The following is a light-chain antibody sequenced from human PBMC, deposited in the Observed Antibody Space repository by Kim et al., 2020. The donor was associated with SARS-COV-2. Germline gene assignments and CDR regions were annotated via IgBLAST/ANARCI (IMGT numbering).Light chain of an antibody. J-gene: IGKJ2*01. Sequence: DIQMTQSPSTLSASVGDRVTFTCRASHSISSKLAWYQQKPGKAPKLLIYEASRLESGVPSRFSGSGSGTEFTLTISGLQPEDFATYYCQQYNSDPCVGQGTKLDI. V-gene: IGKV1-5*03. CDR3: QQYNSDPC. CDR1: HSISSK. CDR2: EAS.